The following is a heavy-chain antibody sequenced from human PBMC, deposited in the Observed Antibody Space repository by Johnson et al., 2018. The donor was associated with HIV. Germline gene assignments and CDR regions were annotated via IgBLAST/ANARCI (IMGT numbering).Heavy chain of an antibody. CDR3: ARRGDCGGDCYPDGFDI. D-gene: IGHD2-21*02. CDR1: GFNVRNTY. V-gene: IGHV3-66*03. CDR2: ITNYGAT. J-gene: IGHJ3*02. Sequence: VQLVESGGGLIQPGGSLRLSCKVSGFNVRNTYMGWVRQAPGKGLEWVSHITNYGATGYADSAQGRFTISRDHAKNSLYLQMNSLRAEDTAVYYCARRGDCGGDCYPDGFDIWGQGTMVTVSS.